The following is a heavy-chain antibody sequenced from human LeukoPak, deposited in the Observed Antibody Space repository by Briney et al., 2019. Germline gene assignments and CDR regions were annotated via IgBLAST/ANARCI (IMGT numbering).Heavy chain of an antibody. CDR1: GYTFTGYY. D-gene: IGHD5-18*01. Sequence: ASVKVSCKASGYTFTGYYMHWLRQAPGQGLEWMGRINPNSGGTNYAQKFQGRVTMTRDTSISTAYMELSRLRSDDTAVYYCVILPRIQLWSEDYFDYWGQGTLVTVSS. CDR2: INPNSGGT. J-gene: IGHJ4*02. V-gene: IGHV1-2*06. CDR3: VILPRIQLWSEDYFDY.